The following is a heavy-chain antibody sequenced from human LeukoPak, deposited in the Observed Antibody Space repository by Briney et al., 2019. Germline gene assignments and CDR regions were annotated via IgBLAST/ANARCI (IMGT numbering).Heavy chain of an antibody. CDR1: GFTFKNFV. CDR3: ARKWWENWFDS. D-gene: IGHD2-15*01. Sequence: GGSLRLSCAASGFTFKNFVMTWVRQAPGQGLDWVSAISGNTGATYYADSVKGRFTISRDNSKNALYLQMNSLRAEDTAVYYCARKWWENWFDSWGQGALVTVSS. V-gene: IGHV3-23*01. CDR2: ISGNTGAT. J-gene: IGHJ5*01.